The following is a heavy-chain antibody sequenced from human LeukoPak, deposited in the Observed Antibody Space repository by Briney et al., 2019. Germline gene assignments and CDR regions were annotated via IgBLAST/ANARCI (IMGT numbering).Heavy chain of an antibody. CDR2: MNPNSGNT. J-gene: IGHJ4*02. CDR1: GCTFTSYD. D-gene: IGHD6-19*01. Sequence: ASVKVSCKASGCTFTSYDINWVRQAAGQGLEWMGWMNPNSGNTVYAQKFQGRVTMTRDSSITTAYMELSSLRSEDTAVYYCARVLRSSGWYYWGQGTLVTVSS. V-gene: IGHV1-8*01. CDR3: ARVLRSSGWYY.